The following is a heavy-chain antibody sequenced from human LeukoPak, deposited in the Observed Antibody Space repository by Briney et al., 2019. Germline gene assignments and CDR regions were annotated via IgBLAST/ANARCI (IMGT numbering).Heavy chain of an antibody. D-gene: IGHD5-24*01. CDR1: GGSISSYY. J-gene: IGHJ6*03. Sequence: PSETLSLTCTVSGGSISSYYWSWIRQPPGKGLEWIGYIYYSGSTNYNPSLKSRVTISVDTSKNQFSLKLSSVTAADTAVYYCARMGWLQPNYYYYYYMDVWGKGTTVTVSS. CDR2: IYYSGST. CDR3: ARMGWLQPNYYYYYYMDV. V-gene: IGHV4-59*01.